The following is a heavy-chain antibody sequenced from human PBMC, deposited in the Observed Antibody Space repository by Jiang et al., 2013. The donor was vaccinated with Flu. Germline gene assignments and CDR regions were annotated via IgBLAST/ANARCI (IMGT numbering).Heavy chain of an antibody. CDR2: IHSTGST. V-gene: IGHV4-4*09. CDR1: GGSSGNYY. D-gene: IGHD3-3*01. CDR3: ARGLSGYYDVDLHYYYYMDV. J-gene: IGHJ6*03. Sequence: GSGLVKPSETLSLTCTVSGGSSGNYYWSWIRQPPGKGLEWIGHIHSTGSTNSNPSLKSRVTISVDTSKNQFSLKLSSVTAADTAVYYCARGLSGYYDVDLHYYYYMDVWGKGTTVTVSS.